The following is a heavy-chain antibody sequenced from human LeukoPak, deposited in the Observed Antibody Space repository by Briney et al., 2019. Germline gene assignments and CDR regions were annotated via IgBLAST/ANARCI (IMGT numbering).Heavy chain of an antibody. V-gene: IGHV3-43*01. CDR3: AKEATDSATIDY. D-gene: IGHD1-1*01. Sequence: SGGSLRLSCAASGFTFDDYTMHWIRQAPGKGLEWVSLISWDGGSTYYADSVKGRFTISRDNSRNSLYLQMNSLRAEDTALYYCAKEATDSATIDYWGQGTLVTVSS. CDR2: ISWDGGST. J-gene: IGHJ4*02. CDR1: GFTFDDYT.